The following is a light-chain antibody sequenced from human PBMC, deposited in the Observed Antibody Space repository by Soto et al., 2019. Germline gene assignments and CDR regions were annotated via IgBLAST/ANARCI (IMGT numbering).Light chain of an antibody. J-gene: IGKJ3*01. Sequence: EIVMTQSPATLSVSPGERATRSCRASQSVSSNLAWYQQKPGQAPRLLIYGASTRATGIPARFSGSGSGTEFTLTISSLQSEDFAVYYCQQYNNWVFTFGPGTKVDIK. CDR2: GAS. V-gene: IGKV3-15*01. CDR3: QQYNNWVFT. CDR1: QSVSSN.